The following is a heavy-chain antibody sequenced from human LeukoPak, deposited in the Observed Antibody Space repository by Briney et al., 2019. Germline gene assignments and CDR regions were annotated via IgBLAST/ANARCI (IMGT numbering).Heavy chain of an antibody. J-gene: IGHJ5*02. V-gene: IGHV4-34*01. D-gene: IGHD3-10*01. CDR3: ARGRYYGSGSYHPPGWFDP. CDR1: GGSISSYY. Sequence: SETLSLTCTVSGGSISSYYWSWIRQPPGKGLEWIGEINHSGSTNYNPSLKSRVTISVDTSKNQFSLKLSSVTAADTAVYYCARGRYYGSGSYHPPGWFDPWGQGTLVTVSS. CDR2: INHSGST.